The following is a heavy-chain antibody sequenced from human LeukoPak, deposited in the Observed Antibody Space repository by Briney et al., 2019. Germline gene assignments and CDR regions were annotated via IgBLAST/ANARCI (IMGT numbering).Heavy chain of an antibody. J-gene: IGHJ4*02. Sequence: GASVKVSCKASGGTFSSYAISWVRQAPGQGLEWMGGIIPIFGTANYAQKFQGRVTITADESTSTAYMELSSLRSEDTAVYYCATALVNWSGLSFDYWGQGTLVTVSS. CDR2: IIPIFGTA. D-gene: IGHD3-3*01. CDR3: ATALVNWSGLSFDY. CDR1: GGTFSSYA. V-gene: IGHV1-69*13.